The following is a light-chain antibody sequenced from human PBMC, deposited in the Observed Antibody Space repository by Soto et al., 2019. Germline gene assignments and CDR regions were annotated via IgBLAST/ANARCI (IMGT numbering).Light chain of an antibody. J-gene: IGKJ2*01. V-gene: IGKV1-6*01. CDR1: QDIRND. CDR3: LQDYNYPYT. Sequence: GDRVTITCRASQDIRNDLGWYQQKPGKAPKLLIYGTSNLQSGVPSRFSGSGSGTDLTLTISSLQPEDFATYYCLQDYNYPYTFGQGTKLEIK. CDR2: GTS.